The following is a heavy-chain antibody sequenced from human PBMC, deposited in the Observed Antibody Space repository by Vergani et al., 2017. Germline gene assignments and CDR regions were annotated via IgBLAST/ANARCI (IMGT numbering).Heavy chain of an antibody. J-gene: IGHJ4*02. CDR3: ARSKETTYGSGSYYFDYFDY. Sequence: QVQLQESGPGLVKPSQTLSLTCTVSGGSISSGSYYWSWIRQPAGKGLEWIGRIYTSGSTNYNPSLKSRVTISVETSKNQFSLKLSSVTAADTAVYYCARSKETTYGSGSYYFDYFDYWGQGTLVTVSS. V-gene: IGHV4-61*02. D-gene: IGHD3-10*01. CDR1: GGSISSGSYY. CDR2: IYTSGST.